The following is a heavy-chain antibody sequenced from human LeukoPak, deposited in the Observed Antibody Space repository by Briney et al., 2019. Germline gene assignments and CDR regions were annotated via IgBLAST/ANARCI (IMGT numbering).Heavy chain of an antibody. Sequence: GGSLRLSCAASGFTFSSYAMHWVRQAPGKGLEWVAVISYDGSNKYYADSVKGRFTISRDNSKNTLYLQMNSLRAEDTAVYYCARARALRTTGSVQLRYFDWLPNVGYFDYWGQGTLVTVSS. CDR2: ISYDGSNK. D-gene: IGHD3-9*01. V-gene: IGHV3-30*04. CDR1: GFTFSSYA. CDR3: ARARALRTTGSVQLRYFDWLPNVGYFDY. J-gene: IGHJ4*02.